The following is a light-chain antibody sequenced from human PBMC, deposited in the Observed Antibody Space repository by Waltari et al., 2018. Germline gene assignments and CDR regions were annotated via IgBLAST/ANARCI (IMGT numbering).Light chain of an antibody. CDR1: QSIGSN. Sequence: EIVLTQSPATLSVSPGERATLSCRASQSIGSNLAWYQQKPGPAPSLLIYDASNRAAGIPARFSGSGSGTDFTLTISSLESEDFAVYYCQHRNNWPPSFGQGTKVEIK. V-gene: IGKV3-11*01. J-gene: IGKJ1*01. CDR2: DAS. CDR3: QHRNNWPPS.